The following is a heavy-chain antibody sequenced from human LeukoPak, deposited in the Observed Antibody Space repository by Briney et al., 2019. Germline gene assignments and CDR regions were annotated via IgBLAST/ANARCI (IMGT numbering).Heavy chain of an antibody. V-gene: IGHV3-23*01. CDR2: ISGSGGST. CDR3: AKDSQTWPRVLPY. Sequence: GGSLRLSCAASGFTFSSYAMSWVRQAPGKGLEWVSGISGSGGSTYYADSVKGRFTISRDNSKKTLYLQMNSLRAEDTAVYYCAKDSQTWPRVLPYWGQGTLVTVSS. CDR1: GFTFSSYA. D-gene: IGHD5-24*01. J-gene: IGHJ4*02.